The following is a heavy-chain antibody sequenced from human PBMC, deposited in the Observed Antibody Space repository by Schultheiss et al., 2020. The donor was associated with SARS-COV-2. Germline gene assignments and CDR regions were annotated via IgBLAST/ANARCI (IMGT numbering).Heavy chain of an antibody. CDR2: IWYDGSNK. Sequence: GGSLRLSCAASGFTFSRYGMHWVRQAPGKGLEWVAVIWYDGSNKYYTDSVKGRFTISRDNSKNTLYLQMNSLRAEDTAVYYCARGSGGGYEFDYWCQGTLVTVSS. D-gene: IGHD5-12*01. J-gene: IGHJ4*02. CDR1: GFTFSRYG. CDR3: ARGSGGGYEFDY. V-gene: IGHV3-33*01.